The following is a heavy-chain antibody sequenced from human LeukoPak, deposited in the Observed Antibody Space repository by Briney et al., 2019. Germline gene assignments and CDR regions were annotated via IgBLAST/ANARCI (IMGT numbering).Heavy chain of an antibody. CDR3: ARHGRAATFTTRPHWFDP. CDR1: GGSISSYY. J-gene: IGHJ5*02. CDR2: IYYSGST. V-gene: IGHV4-59*08. Sequence: PSETLSLTCTVSGGSISSYYWSWIRQPPGKGLEWIGYIYYSGSTNYNPSLKSRVTISVDTSNNQFSLKLTSVTAADTAMYYCARHGRAATFTTRPHWFDPWGQGTLVTVSS. D-gene: IGHD6-13*01.